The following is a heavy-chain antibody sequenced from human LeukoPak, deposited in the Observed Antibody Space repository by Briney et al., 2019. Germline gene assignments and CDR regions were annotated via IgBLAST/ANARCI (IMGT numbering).Heavy chain of an antibody. D-gene: IGHD2-2*02. Sequence: ASVKVSCKASGYTVTSYDINWVRQATGQGLEWRGWRNPNSGNTGYTQKYQGRVTITRNTSISTAYMELSSLRSEDTAVYYCARGLGCSSTSCYTSDYYYYMDVWGKGTTITVSS. CDR2: RNPNSGNT. V-gene: IGHV1-8*03. CDR3: ARGLGCSSTSCYTSDYYYYMDV. CDR1: GYTVTSYD. J-gene: IGHJ6*03.